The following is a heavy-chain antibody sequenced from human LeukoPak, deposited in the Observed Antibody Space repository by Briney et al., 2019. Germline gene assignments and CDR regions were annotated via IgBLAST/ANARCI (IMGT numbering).Heavy chain of an antibody. V-gene: IGHV3-9*01. D-gene: IGHD6-6*01. CDR2: ISWNSGNI. CDR1: GFTFGAYT. J-gene: IGHJ5*02. CDR3: AKDEYSSSSGWFDP. Sequence: GVSLRLSCAASGFTFGAYTINWVRQAPGKGLEWISGISWNSGNIGYADSVKGRSTISRDNAKNSLYLQMNSQRAEDTALYYCAKDEYSSSSGWFDPWGQGTLVTVSS.